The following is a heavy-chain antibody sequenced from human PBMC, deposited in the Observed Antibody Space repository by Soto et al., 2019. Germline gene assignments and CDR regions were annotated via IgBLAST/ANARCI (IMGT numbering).Heavy chain of an antibody. Sequence: QIQLVQSGGEVKKPGASVKVSCKASGYTFSSYGISWVRQSPGQGLEWMGWISAYNGNTKYAQKLQGRVTMTTATSTRTAYMELRSLRSDDTAVYYCARDPIVVGPGARPGGYDFDIWGQGTKVTVSS. CDR2: ISAYNGNT. V-gene: IGHV1-18*01. D-gene: IGHD2-2*01. CDR3: ARDPIVVGPGARPGGYDFDI. J-gene: IGHJ3*02. CDR1: GYTFSSYG.